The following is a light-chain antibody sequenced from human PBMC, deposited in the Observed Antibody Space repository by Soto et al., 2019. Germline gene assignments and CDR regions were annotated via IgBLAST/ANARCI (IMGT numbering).Light chain of an antibody. Sequence: EIVLTQSPGTLSLSPGERATLSCRASQSVRSSYLAWYQQKPGQAPRLLIYGASSRATGIPDRFSGRGSGTDFTLTISRLEPEDFAVYYCQQYGSSPLTFGGGTKVEIK. V-gene: IGKV3-20*01. CDR1: QSVRSSY. CDR3: QQYGSSPLT. CDR2: GAS. J-gene: IGKJ4*01.